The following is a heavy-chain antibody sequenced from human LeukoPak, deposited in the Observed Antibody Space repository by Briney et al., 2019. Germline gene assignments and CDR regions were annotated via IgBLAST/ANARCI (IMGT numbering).Heavy chain of an antibody. CDR1: GYTFTGYY. V-gene: IGHV1-2*04. CDR3: ARILGGGHDHAFDI. CDR2: INPNSGGT. D-gene: IGHD3-16*01. Sequence: ASVTVSCKASGYTFTGYYMHWVRQAPGQGLEWMGWINPNSGGTNYAQKFQGWVTMTRDTSISTAYMELSRLRSDDTAVYYCARILGGGHDHAFDIWGQGTMVTVSS. J-gene: IGHJ3*02.